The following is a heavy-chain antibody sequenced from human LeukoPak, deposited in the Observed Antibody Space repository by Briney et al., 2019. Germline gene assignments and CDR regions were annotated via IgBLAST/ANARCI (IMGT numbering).Heavy chain of an antibody. CDR1: GFTFSSYA. Sequence: GRSLRLSCAASGFTFSSYAMHWVRQAPGKGLEWVAVISYDGSNKYYADSVKGRFTISRDNSKNTLYLQMNSLRAEDTAVYYCARDSAAAALNSGYFDYWGQGTLVTVSS. CDR3: ARDSAAAALNSGYFDY. V-gene: IGHV3-30-3*01. CDR2: ISYDGSNK. J-gene: IGHJ4*02. D-gene: IGHD6-13*01.